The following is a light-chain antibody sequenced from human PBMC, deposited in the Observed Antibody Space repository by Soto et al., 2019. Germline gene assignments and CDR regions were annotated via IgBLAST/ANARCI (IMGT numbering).Light chain of an antibody. Sequence: IQLTQAPSSPSASVPDRGTITCRASQGPRNGLGWYQQKPGKAPKLLIYAASTLQSGVPSRFSGSGSGTDFSLTINSLQPEDFATYYCLQDYNYPWTFGQGTKVEIK. CDR2: AAS. CDR3: LQDYNYPWT. J-gene: IGKJ1*01. V-gene: IGKV1-6*01. CDR1: QGPRNG.